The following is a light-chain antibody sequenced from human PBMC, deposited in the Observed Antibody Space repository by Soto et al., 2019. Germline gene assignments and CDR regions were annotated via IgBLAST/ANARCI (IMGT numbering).Light chain of an antibody. CDR3: QQYNSYWT. V-gene: IGKV1-5*03. Sequence: DIQMTQSPSTLSASLGDRVTITCRASQTIESWLSCYHHRPGTPPNLLIYKASTLASGVPSRFSGSGSGTEFPLTISSLQPDDFATYYCQQYNSYWTFGQGTKVDIK. J-gene: IGKJ1*01. CDR1: QTIESW. CDR2: KAS.